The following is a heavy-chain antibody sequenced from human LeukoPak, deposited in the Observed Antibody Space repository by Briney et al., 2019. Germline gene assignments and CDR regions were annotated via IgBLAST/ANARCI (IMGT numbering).Heavy chain of an antibody. J-gene: IGHJ4*02. CDR1: GFTFSSYW. D-gene: IGHD3-16*01. Sequence: GGSLRLSCAASGFTFSSYWMHWVRQATGKGLVWVSLINSDGSSTSYADSVKGRFTISRDNAKNTLYLQMNSLGAEDTAVYYCARVRRDYVQGLDYWGQGTLVTVSS. V-gene: IGHV3-74*01. CDR2: INSDGSST. CDR3: ARVRRDYVQGLDY.